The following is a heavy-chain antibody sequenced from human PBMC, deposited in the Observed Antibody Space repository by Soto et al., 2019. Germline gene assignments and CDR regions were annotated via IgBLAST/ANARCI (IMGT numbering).Heavy chain of an antibody. CDR2: ISYSGSI. V-gene: IGHV4-59*01. CDR3: ARDYYYDRRGHPGAYYYRMDV. J-gene: IGHJ6*02. CDR1: GGSISSYY. Sequence: SETLSLTCTVSGGSISSYYWSWIRQPPGKGLEWIGYISYSGSINSNPSLKSRVTISVDTSKSQVSLKLRSVTAADTAVYYCARDYYYDRRGHPGAYYYRMDVCGLGTTVTVSS. D-gene: IGHD3-22*01.